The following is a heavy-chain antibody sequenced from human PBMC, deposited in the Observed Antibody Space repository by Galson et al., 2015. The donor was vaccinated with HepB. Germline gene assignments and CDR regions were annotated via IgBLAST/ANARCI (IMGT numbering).Heavy chain of an antibody. CDR1: GFNVTSHR. CDR2: ISATVGSK. Sequence: FLRLSCAASGFNVTSHRMNWGRPAPRKGPELVSAISATVGSKPFAESVKGRFAIHRDKSKNTLYLEMNSLRAEDTALYYCARVGEVIPPGTLPWGPKKTPVGLDYWGQGTLVTVSS. D-gene: IGHD3-16*02. J-gene: IGHJ4*02. V-gene: IGHV3-23*01. CDR3: ARVGEVIPPGTLPWGPKKTPVGLDY.